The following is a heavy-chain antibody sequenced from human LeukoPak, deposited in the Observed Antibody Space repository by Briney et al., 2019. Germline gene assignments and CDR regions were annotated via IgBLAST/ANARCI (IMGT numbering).Heavy chain of an antibody. Sequence: PSETLSLTCAVYGGSFSGYYWSWIRQPPGKGREWIGEINHSGSTNYNPSLKSRVTISVDTSKNQFSPKLSSVTAADTAVYYCAREAHYYDFWSGYSGWFDPWGQGTLVTVSS. CDR1: GGSFSGYY. V-gene: IGHV4-34*01. D-gene: IGHD3-3*01. CDR2: INHSGST. J-gene: IGHJ5*02. CDR3: AREAHYYDFWSGYSGWFDP.